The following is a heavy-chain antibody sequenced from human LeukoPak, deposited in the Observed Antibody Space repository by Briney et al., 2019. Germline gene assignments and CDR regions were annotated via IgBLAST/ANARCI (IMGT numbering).Heavy chain of an antibody. D-gene: IGHD3-22*01. CDR3: GRDHRAQYYNSRGYVDY. CDR1: DYTFTTYG. V-gene: IGHV1-18*01. Sequence: ASAKVSCKASDYTFTTYGISWVRQAPGQGPEWMGWISPHTGNTNYAPTFQGRVTMTTDTSTSTAYMEVRSLRSDDTAVYYCGRDHRAQYYNSRGYVDYWGQGTLVTVSS. J-gene: IGHJ4*01. CDR2: ISPHTGNT.